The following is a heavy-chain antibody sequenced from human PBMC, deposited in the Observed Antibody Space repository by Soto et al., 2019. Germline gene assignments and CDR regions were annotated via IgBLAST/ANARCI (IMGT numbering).Heavy chain of an antibody. CDR1: GYTFSSYG. J-gene: IGHJ5*02. CDR3: ARGREMLGYCSSTSCYTSPSWFDP. V-gene: IGHV1-18*01. D-gene: IGHD2-2*02. Sequence: GASVKVSCKASGYTFSSYGISWVRQAPGQGLEWMGWISAYNGNTNYAQKLQGRVTMTTDTSTSTAYMELSRLRSDGTAVYYCARGREMLGYCSSTSCYTSPSWFDPWGQGTLVTVSS. CDR2: ISAYNGNT.